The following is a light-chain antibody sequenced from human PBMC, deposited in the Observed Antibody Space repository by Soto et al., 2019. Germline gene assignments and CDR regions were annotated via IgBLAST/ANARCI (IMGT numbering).Light chain of an antibody. V-gene: IGKV2-28*01. CDR1: QSLLHSNGYDS. Sequence: EIVMTQSPLSLPVTPGEPASISCRSSQSLLHSNGYDSLDWYLQKPGQSPQLLIYLGSNRASGVXAXCSGSGSGTDFTLKISRVEADDVGVYYCMQALQSPPTFGQGTKVEIK. J-gene: IGKJ1*01. CDR3: MQALQSPPT. CDR2: LGS.